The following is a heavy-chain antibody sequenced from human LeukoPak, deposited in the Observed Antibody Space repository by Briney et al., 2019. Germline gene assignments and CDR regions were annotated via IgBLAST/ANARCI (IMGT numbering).Heavy chain of an antibody. V-gene: IGHV3-48*03. CDR3: ARKAITVTTFDY. CDR2: ISRDGGTI. Sequence: GGSLRLSCAASGFTFDAYGMSWVRQAPGKGLEWVSFISRDGGTIDYADSVKGRFTISRDNAKNSLYLQMSRLRGEDTAVYYCARKAITVTTFDYWGQGTLVTVSS. CDR1: GFTFDAYG. D-gene: IGHD4-17*01. J-gene: IGHJ4*02.